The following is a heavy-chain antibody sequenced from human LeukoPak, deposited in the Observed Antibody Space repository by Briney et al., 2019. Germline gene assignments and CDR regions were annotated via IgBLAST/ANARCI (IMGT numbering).Heavy chain of an antibody. V-gene: IGHV3-9*01. D-gene: IGHD3-22*01. CDR3: AKASAYDSSGYYFDY. Sequence: GGSLRLSCAASGFTFDDYAMPWVRQAPGKGLEWVSGISWDSGSIGYADSVKGRFTISRDNAKDSLYLQMNSLRAEDTALYYCAKASAYDSSGYYFDYWGQGTLVTVSS. CDR2: ISWDSGSI. J-gene: IGHJ4*02. CDR1: GFTFDDYA.